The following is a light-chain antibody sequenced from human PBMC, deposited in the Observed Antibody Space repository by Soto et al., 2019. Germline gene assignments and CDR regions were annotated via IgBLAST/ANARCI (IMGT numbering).Light chain of an antibody. J-gene: IGKJ5*01. CDR1: QGFTSTY. V-gene: IGKV3-20*01. CDR3: QQYGSSHT. Sequence: EIVLTQSPGTLSFSPGERATLSSRASQGFTSTYLSWYQQKAGQATRLIIYGASRRASGLPSRFSGSLSGADFILTINRLEPEDFAVYYCQQYGSSHTFGQGTRLEIK. CDR2: GAS.